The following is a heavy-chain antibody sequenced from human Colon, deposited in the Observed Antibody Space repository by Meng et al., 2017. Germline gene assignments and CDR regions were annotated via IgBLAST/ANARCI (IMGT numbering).Heavy chain of an antibody. CDR3: ARDHGYSYGLPLDY. D-gene: IGHD5-18*01. J-gene: IGHJ4*02. Sequence: QVQLQQSGPGLVKPSQTLSLTCVISGDSVSGNTAAWNWIRQSPSRGLEWLGRTYYRSKWYNEYAVSVKSRMTFNADTSKNQVSLQVNSVTPEDTAVYYCARDHGYSYGLPLDYWGQDILVTVSS. CDR2: TYYRSKWYN. CDR1: GDSVSGNTAA. V-gene: IGHV6-1*01.